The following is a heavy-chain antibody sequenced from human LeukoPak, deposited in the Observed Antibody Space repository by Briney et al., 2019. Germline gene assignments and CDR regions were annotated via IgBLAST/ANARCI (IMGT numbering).Heavy chain of an antibody. J-gene: IGHJ5*02. CDR2: ITGNGANT. Sequence: GGSLRLSCAASGFTFSNYGMSWVRQAPGKGLEWVSTITGNGANTFYADSVKGRFTISRDNSKNTMYLQMNSLRAEDTALYYCARDRSGSYPNWFDPWGQGTLVTVSS. CDR1: GFTFSNYG. CDR3: ARDRSGSYPNWFDP. V-gene: IGHV3-23*01. D-gene: IGHD3-10*01.